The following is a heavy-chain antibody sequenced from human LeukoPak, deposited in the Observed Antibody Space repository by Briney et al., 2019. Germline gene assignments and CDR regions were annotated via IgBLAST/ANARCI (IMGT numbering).Heavy chain of an antibody. CDR2: INPNSGGT. CDR1: GYTFTGYY. Sequence: GASVKVSCKASGYTFTGYYMHWVRQAPGQGLEWMGWINPNSGGTDYAQKFQGRVTMTRDTSISTAYMELSRLRSDDTAVYYCANIKAGDGTFDYWGQGTLVTVSS. J-gene: IGHJ4*02. D-gene: IGHD3-10*01. V-gene: IGHV1-2*02. CDR3: ANIKAGDGTFDY.